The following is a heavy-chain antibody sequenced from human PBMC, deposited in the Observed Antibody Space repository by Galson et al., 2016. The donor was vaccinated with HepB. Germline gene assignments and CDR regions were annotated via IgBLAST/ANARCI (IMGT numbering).Heavy chain of an antibody. J-gene: IGHJ3*02. CDR1: GYSFTDYA. V-gene: IGHV1-3*01. CDR2: INGGTGNT. D-gene: IGHD1-1*01. Sequence: SVKVSCKATGYSFTDYAIQWVRQAPGQRPEWMGWINGGTGNTDYSQKFQDRVTITRDTPASTAYMDMSSLTSEDTAVYYCARTVTTPRRPGPFDMWGHGTLVTVSS. CDR3: ARTVTTPRRPGPFDM.